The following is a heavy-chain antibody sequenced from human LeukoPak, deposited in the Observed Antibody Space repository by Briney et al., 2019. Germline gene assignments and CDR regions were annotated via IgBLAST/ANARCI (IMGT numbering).Heavy chain of an antibody. Sequence: GGSLRLSCAASGFTFSSYTMSWVRQAPGKGLGWVSTITTSDGNTYYADSVKGRFAVSRDNSKNTLFLQMNSLRAEDTAVYYCAKDGGLWVSAHWGDSWGRGTLVTVSS. D-gene: IGHD7-27*01. J-gene: IGHJ4*02. CDR1: GFTFSSYT. V-gene: IGHV3-23*01. CDR3: AKDGGLWVSAHWGDS. CDR2: ITTSDGNT.